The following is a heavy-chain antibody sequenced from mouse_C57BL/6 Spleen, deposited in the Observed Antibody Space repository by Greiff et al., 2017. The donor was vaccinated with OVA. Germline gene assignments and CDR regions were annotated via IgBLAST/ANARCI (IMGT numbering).Heavy chain of an antibody. CDR2: IYPRDGST. CDR1: GYTFTSYD. J-gene: IGHJ2*01. D-gene: IGHD2-1*01. V-gene: IGHV1-85*01. Sequence: VKLMESGPELVKPGASVKLSCKASGYTFTSYDINWVKQRPGQGLEWIGWIYPRDGSTKYNEKFKGKATLTVDTSSSTAYMELHSLTSEDSAVYFCARWDGNYFDYWGQGTTLTVSS. CDR3: ARWDGNYFDY.